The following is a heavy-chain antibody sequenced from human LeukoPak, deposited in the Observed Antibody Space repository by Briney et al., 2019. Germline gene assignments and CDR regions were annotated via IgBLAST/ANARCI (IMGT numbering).Heavy chain of an antibody. CDR2: ISAYNGNT. CDR1: DYTFTRYG. CDR3: AATEQWLTDY. D-gene: IGHD6-19*01. V-gene: IGHV1-18*01. Sequence: ASVKVSCKASDYTFTRYGISWVRQAPGQGLEWMGWISAYNGNTNYAQKLQGRVTMTTDTSTSTAYMELRSLRSDDTAVYYCAATEQWLTDYWGQGTLLTVSS. J-gene: IGHJ4*02.